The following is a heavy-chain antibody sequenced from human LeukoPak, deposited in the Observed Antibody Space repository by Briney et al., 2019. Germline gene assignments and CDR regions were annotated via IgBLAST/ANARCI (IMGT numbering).Heavy chain of an antibody. Sequence: GESLKISCKGLGYSFSSYWNAWVRQRPGKGLEWMGIIYPGGSETRYDPSFQVQVTISADSSTSTAYLQWSSLRASDTAMYYCARASRDGYNQNFDHWGQGTLVTVSS. CDR3: ARASRDGYNQNFDH. CDR2: IYPGGSET. J-gene: IGHJ4*02. V-gene: IGHV5-51*01. D-gene: IGHD5-24*01. CDR1: GYSFSSYW.